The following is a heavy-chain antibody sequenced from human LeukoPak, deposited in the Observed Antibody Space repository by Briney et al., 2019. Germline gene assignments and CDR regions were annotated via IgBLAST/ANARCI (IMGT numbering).Heavy chain of an antibody. J-gene: IGHJ4*02. V-gene: IGHV1-69*10. CDR2: IIAIVGIA. CDR3: ASGPDSFFLY. D-gene: IGHD3-16*01. Sequence: GGSVSVSCKASGYTFSSYDMNWVRQAAGQGLEWMGGIIAIVGIANYAQKVKGRVTITADKSTSTAYMELSSLRSEDTAVYYCASGPDSFFLYWGQGPLLTVSS. CDR1: GYTFSSYD.